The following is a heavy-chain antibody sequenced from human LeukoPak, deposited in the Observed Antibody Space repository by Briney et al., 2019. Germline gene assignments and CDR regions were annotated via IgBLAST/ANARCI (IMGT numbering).Heavy chain of an antibody. J-gene: IGHJ4*02. CDR1: GFVFTIYT. CDR3: VKDFGRIRGTPDS. Sequence: GGSLRLSCSASGFVFTIYTMYWVRQAPGKGPEYASTISGSGNGFSIYYADSVKGRFTISRDDSKSILYLQMNGLRSEDTAVYYCVKDFGRIRGTPDSWGQGTLVTVSS. D-gene: IGHD1-26*01. V-gene: IGHV3-64D*06. CDR2: ISGSGNGFSI.